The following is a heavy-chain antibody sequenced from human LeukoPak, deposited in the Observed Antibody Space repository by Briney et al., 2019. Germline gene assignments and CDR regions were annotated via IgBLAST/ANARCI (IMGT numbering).Heavy chain of an antibody. CDR2: ISGSGGST. CDR3: AKDFGRRYCSGGSCQDDY. V-gene: IGHV3-23*01. CDR1: GFTFSSYA. D-gene: IGHD2-15*01. J-gene: IGHJ4*02. Sequence: PGGSLRLSCAASGFTFSSYAMSWVRQAPGQGLEWVSAISGSGGSTYYADSVKGRFTISRDNSKNTLYLQMNSLRAEDTAVYYCAKDFGRRYCSGGSCQDDYWGQGTLVTVSS.